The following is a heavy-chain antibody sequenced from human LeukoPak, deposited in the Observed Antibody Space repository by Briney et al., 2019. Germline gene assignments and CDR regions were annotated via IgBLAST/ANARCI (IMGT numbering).Heavy chain of an antibody. CDR1: GGTFSSYA. Sequence: GASVKVSCKASGGTFSSYAISWVRQAPGQGLEWMGWINPNSGGTNYAQKFQGRVTMTRDTSISTAYMELSRLRSDDTAVYYCAIIVGAAYKKAFDIWGQGTMVTVPS. CDR2: INPNSGGT. CDR3: AIIVGAAYKKAFDI. V-gene: IGHV1-2*02. D-gene: IGHD1-26*01. J-gene: IGHJ3*02.